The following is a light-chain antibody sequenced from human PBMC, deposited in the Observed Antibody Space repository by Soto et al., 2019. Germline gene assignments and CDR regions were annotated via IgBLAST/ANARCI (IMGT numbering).Light chain of an antibody. Sequence: QSALTQPPSASGSPGQSVTNSCTGTSSDVGGYNYVSWYQQHPGKAPKLMIYEVSKRPSGVPDRFSGSKSGNTASLTVSGLQAEDEADYYCCSYAGSNNFPYVFGTGTKLTV. CDR3: CSYAGSNNFPYV. V-gene: IGLV2-8*01. J-gene: IGLJ1*01. CDR1: SSDVGGYNY. CDR2: EVS.